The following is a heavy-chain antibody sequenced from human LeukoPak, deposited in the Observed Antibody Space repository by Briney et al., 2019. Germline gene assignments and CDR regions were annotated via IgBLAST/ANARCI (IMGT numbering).Heavy chain of an antibody. V-gene: IGHV4-34*01. CDR1: GGSFSGYY. CDR2: INHSGST. J-gene: IGHJ4*02. Sequence: SETLSLTCAVYGGSFSGYYWSWIRQPPGKGLEWIGEINHSGSTNYNPSLKSRVTISVDTSKNQFSLKLSSVTAADTAVYYCARARKTYYYDSSGYKFDYWGQGTLVTVSS. D-gene: IGHD3-22*01. CDR3: ARARKTYYYDSSGYKFDY.